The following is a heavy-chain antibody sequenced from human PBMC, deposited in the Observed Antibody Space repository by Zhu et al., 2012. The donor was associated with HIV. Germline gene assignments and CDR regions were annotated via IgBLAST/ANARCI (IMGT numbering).Heavy chain of an antibody. CDR2: AYYGGTT. CDR1: GGSISSSSSF. V-gene: IGHV4-39*01. D-gene: IGHD6-19*01. CDR3: AKTRTSGWYSYAFHV. Sequence: QVLLQESGPGLVKPSETLSLTCTVSGGSISSSSSFWGWVRQTPGKGLEWIGSAYYGGTTYSTPSLMSRLTISVDTSKNQCSPRLSSVTAADTGLYYCAKTRTSGWYSYAFHVWGQGTTVTVSS. J-gene: IGHJ3*01.